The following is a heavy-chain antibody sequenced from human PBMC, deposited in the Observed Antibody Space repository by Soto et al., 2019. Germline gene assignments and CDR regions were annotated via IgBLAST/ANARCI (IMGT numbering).Heavy chain of an antibody. CDR3: ARDGRKPLGYCSGGSCSSFDY. Sequence: GGSLRLSCAASGFTFSSYAMHWVRQAPGKGLEWVAVISYDGSNKYYADSVKGRFTISRDNSKNTLYLQMNSLRAEDTAVYYCARDGRKPLGYCSGGSCSSFDYWGQGTLVTVSS. V-gene: IGHV3-30-3*01. D-gene: IGHD2-15*01. J-gene: IGHJ4*02. CDR1: GFTFSSYA. CDR2: ISYDGSNK.